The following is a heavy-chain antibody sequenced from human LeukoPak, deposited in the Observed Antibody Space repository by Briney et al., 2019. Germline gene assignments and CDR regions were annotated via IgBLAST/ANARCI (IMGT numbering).Heavy chain of an antibody. Sequence: GGSLRLSCAASGFTFSSYGMHWVRQAPGKGLEWVAFIRYDGSNKYYADSVKGRFTISRDNSKNTLYLQMNSLRAEDTAVYYCAKDFSYPHFFDYWGQGTLVTVSS. CDR1: GFTFSSYG. J-gene: IGHJ4*02. D-gene: IGHD3-10*01. V-gene: IGHV3-30*02. CDR2: IRYDGSNK. CDR3: AKDFSYPHFFDY.